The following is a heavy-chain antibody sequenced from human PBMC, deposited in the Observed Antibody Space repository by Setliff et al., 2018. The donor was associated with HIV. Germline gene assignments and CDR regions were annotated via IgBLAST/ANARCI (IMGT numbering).Heavy chain of an antibody. V-gene: IGHV1-24*01. CDR2: FDPDTGEA. J-gene: IGHJ4*02. CDR3: ATFYKLTGTTSFDF. CDR1: GYNFIDNY. Sequence: ASVKVSCKLSGYNFIDNYLHWVRQPPGQGLEWMGGFDPDTGEAIYAQKLQDRFTMTEDTSTDTTYMEMSSLRSEDTAIYYCATFYKLTGTTSFDFWCQGTLVTVSS. D-gene: IGHD1-7*01.